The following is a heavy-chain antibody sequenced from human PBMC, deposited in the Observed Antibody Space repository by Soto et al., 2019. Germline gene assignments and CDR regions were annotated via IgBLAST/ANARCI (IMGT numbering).Heavy chain of an antibody. J-gene: IGHJ6*03. CDR3: ASTLLIYCSGGSCQPSYYMDV. D-gene: IGHD2-15*01. V-gene: IGHV4-59*08. CDR1: GGTISSYY. Sequence: SETLSLTSTVSGGTISSYYWSWIRQPPGKGLEWIGYIYYSGSTNYNPSLKSRVTISVDTSKNQFSLKLSSVTAADTAVYYCASTLLIYCSGGSCQPSYYMDVWGKGTTVTVSS. CDR2: IYYSGST.